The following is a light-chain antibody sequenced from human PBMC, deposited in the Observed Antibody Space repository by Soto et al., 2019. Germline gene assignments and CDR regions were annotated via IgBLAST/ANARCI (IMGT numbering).Light chain of an antibody. Sequence: DIQMTQSPSTLSASVGDRVSITCRASQSISRQLAWYQQKPGKAPNLLIYQASNLETGVPSRFTGSGSGTDFTLTISSSQPDALETYYCLQYQSYWTFGQGTKV. J-gene: IGKJ1*01. CDR2: QAS. CDR1: QSISRQ. CDR3: LQYQSYWT. V-gene: IGKV1-5*03.